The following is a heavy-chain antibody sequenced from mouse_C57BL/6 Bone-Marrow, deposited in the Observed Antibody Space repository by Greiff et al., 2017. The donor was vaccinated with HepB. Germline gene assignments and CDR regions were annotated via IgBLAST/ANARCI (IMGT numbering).Heavy chain of an antibody. J-gene: IGHJ2*01. CDR3: ARILYYFDY. Sequence: DVHLVESGGGLVKPGGSLKLSCAASGFTFSSYTMSWVRQTPEKRLEWVATISGGGGNTYYPDSVKGRFTISRDNAKNTLYLQMSSLRSEDTALYYCARILYYFDYWGQGTTLTVSS. CDR2: ISGGGGNT. CDR1: GFTFSSYT. V-gene: IGHV5-9*01.